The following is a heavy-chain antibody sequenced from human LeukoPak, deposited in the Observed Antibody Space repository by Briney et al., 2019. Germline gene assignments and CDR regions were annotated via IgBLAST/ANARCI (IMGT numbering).Heavy chain of an antibody. Sequence: SETLSLTCTVSSGSISNYYWSWIRQPPGEGLDWIGYIYYSGRTNYNPSLKSRVTISLDTSKNQFSLRLSSVTAADTALYYCARGYSGYDPFDYWGQGTLVTVSS. V-gene: IGHV4-59*01. J-gene: IGHJ4*02. CDR2: IYYSGRT. D-gene: IGHD5-12*01. CDR1: SGSISNYY. CDR3: ARGYSGYDPFDY.